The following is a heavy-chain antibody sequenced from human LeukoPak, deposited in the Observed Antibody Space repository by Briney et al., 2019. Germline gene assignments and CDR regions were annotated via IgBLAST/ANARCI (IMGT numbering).Heavy chain of an antibody. J-gene: IGHJ5*02. CDR1: GGSFSGYY. Sequence: SETLSLTCAVYGGSFSGYYWSWIRQSPGKGLEWIGEINHSGSTNYNPSLKSRVTISVDTSKNQFSLKLSSVTAADTAVYYCATGSGPPDNWFDPWGQGTLVTVSS. CDR3: ATGSGPPDNWFDP. CDR2: INHSGST. V-gene: IGHV4-34*01. D-gene: IGHD3-3*01.